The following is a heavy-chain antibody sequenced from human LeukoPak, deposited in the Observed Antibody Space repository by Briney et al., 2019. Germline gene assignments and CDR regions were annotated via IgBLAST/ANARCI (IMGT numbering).Heavy chain of an antibody. CDR3: AKVIWFGELSIDY. CDR2: ISGSGGST. V-gene: IGHV3-23*01. Sequence: GGSLRLSCAASGFTFSSYGMSWVRQAPGKGLEWISAISGSGGSTYYADSVKGRFTISRDNSKNTLYLQMNSLRAEDTAVYYCAKVIWFGELSIDYWGQGTLVTVSS. CDR1: GFTFSSYG. D-gene: IGHD3-10*01. J-gene: IGHJ4*02.